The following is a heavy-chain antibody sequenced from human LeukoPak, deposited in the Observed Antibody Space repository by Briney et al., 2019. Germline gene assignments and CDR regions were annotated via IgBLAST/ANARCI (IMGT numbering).Heavy chain of an antibody. CDR3: AKDHGPWSNFDY. J-gene: IGHJ4*02. CDR1: GFTFSSYA. Sequence: GALSLSFAASGFTFSSYAMSWVRPAPGKGLEWVSAISGSGGSTYYADSVKGRFTISRDNSKNTLYLQMNSLRAEDTAVYYCAKDHGPWSNFDYWGQGTLVTVSS. V-gene: IGHV3-23*01. CDR2: ISGSGGST. D-gene: IGHD2-8*02.